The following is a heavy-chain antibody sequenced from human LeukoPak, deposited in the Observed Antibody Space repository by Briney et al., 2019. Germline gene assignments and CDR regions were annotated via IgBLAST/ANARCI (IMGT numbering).Heavy chain of an antibody. D-gene: IGHD5-18*01. V-gene: IGHV3-23*01. CDR1: GFTFSRHA. J-gene: IGHJ2*01. Sequence: GGSLRLSCAASGFTFSRHAMSWVRQAPGKGLEWVSSLSGSGGDTYYADSVKGRFTISRDNSKNTLYLQMNSLRAEDTAVYYCARTYSGYSYGMYWYFDLWGRGTLVTVSS. CDR3: ARTYSGYSYGMYWYFDL. CDR2: LSGSGGDT.